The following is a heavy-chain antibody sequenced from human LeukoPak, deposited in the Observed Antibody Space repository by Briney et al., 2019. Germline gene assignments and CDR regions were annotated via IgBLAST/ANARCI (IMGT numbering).Heavy chain of an antibody. D-gene: IGHD3-22*01. CDR2: IYYSGST. J-gene: IGHJ4*02. V-gene: IGHV4-59*01. CDR3: ASSIYYHSSGYYGTTTANDY. Sequence: PSETLSLTCPVSGGSISSYYWNWIRQPPGKGLEWIGYIYYSGSTNYNPSLKSRVTISVDTSKNQFSLKLSSVTAADTAVYYCASSIYYHSSGYYGTTTANDYWGQGTLVTVSS. CDR1: GGSISSYY.